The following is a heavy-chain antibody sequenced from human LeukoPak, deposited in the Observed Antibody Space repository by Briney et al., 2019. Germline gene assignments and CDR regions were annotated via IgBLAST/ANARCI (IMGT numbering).Heavy chain of an antibody. J-gene: IGHJ4*02. D-gene: IGHD3-3*01. Sequence: SEALSVTCAVSGYSISGGYYWGWIRQPPGKGREWIGSISQSGSTYYKPSLKGGVIISLDTSKNQFSLKLRAVTATDTALYYCARVDGWGVVSTTGRFDYWGQGTLVTVPS. CDR2: ISQSGST. V-gene: IGHV4-38-2*01. CDR1: GYSISGGYY. CDR3: ARVDGWGVVSTTGRFDY.